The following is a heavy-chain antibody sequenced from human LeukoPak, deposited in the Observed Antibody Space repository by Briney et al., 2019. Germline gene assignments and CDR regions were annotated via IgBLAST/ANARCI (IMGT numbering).Heavy chain of an antibody. J-gene: IGHJ4*02. CDR3: ARMSLAYCGGDCYSTLPDAQLVHDGFDY. Sequence: SETLSLTCTVSGGSISSSSYYWGWIRQPPGKGLEWIGSIYYSGSTYYNPSLKSRVTISVDTSKNQFSLKLSSVTAADTAVYYCARMSLAYCGGDCYSTLPDAQLVHDGFDYWGQGTLVTVSS. CDR1: GGSISSSSYY. D-gene: IGHD2-21*02. V-gene: IGHV4-39*01. CDR2: IYYSGST.